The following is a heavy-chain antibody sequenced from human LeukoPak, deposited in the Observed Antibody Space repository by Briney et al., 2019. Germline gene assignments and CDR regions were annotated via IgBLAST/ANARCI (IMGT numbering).Heavy chain of an antibody. J-gene: IGHJ4*02. CDR1: GFTFSRYW. CDR2: IKEDGSEK. Sequence: GGSLRLSCAASGFTFSRYWMSWVRQAPGKGLEWVANIKEDGSEKYYVDSVKGRFTSSRDNAKNALYLQMNSLRAEDTAVYYCARADIAVAGTADYWGQGTLVTVSS. CDR3: ARADIAVAGTADY. D-gene: IGHD6-19*01. V-gene: IGHV3-7*01.